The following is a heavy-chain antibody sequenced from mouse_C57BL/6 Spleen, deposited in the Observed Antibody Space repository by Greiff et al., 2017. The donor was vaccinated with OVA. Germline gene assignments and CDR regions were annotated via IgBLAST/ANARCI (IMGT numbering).Heavy chain of an antibody. V-gene: IGHV1-55*01. Sequence: QVQLQQPGAELVKPGASVKMSCKASGYTFTSYWITWVRQRPGQGLEWIGVIYPGGGSNNYNENFKSKATLTVDTSSRPVYMQLSSLTAEDSAVYYCARRGVQLGFDYWGQGTTLTASS. D-gene: IGHD4-1*02. CDR2: IYPGGGSN. CDR1: GYTFTSYW. CDR3: ARRGVQLGFDY. J-gene: IGHJ2*01.